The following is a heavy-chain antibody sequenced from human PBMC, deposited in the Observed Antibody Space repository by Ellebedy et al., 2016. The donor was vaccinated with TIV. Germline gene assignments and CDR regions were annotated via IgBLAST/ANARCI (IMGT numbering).Heavy chain of an antibody. D-gene: IGHD6-19*01. CDR1: GGSFSGYY. V-gene: IGHV4-34*01. CDR2: INHSGST. CDR3: ARRGGSSGWFFH. J-gene: IGHJ4*02. Sequence: SETLSLXXAVYGGSFSGYYWSWIRQPPGKGLEWIGEINHSGSTNYNPSLKSRVTISVDTSKNQFSLKLSSVTAADTAVYYCARRGGSSGWFFHWGQGTLVTVSS.